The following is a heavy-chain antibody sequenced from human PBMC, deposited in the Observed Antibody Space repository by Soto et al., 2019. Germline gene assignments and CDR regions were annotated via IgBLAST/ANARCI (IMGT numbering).Heavy chain of an antibody. CDR3: AGWVVPADARYSFDP. J-gene: IGHJ5*02. CDR1: GYTFTSYG. CDR2: ISAYNGNT. V-gene: IGHV1-18*01. D-gene: IGHD2-2*01. Sequence: QVQLVQSGAAVKKPGASVKVSCKASGYTFTSYGISWVRQAPGQGLEWMGWISAYNGNTNYAQKLQGRVTMTTDTSTSTAYMELRSLRSDDTAVYYCAGWVVPADARYSFDPWGQGTLVTVSS.